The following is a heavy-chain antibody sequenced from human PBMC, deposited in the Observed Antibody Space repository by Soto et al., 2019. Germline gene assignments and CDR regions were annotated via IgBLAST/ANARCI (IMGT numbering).Heavy chain of an antibody. CDR3: TRETNNGMDV. V-gene: IGHV3-48*03. J-gene: IGHJ6*02. CDR1: GFTFSSYE. Sequence: GGSLRLSCAASGFTFSSYEMNWVRQAPGKGLEWVSYISSSGSTKHYADSLKGRFTISRDNAKNSLFLQMDSLRAEDTAVYYCTRETNNGMDVWGHGTTVTVSS. CDR2: ISSSGSTK.